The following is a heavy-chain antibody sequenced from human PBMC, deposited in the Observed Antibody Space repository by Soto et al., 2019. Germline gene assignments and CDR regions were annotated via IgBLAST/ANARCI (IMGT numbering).Heavy chain of an antibody. Sequence: SETLSLTCTVSGGSISSNNYYWGWIRQPPGKGLEWIGNIHYSGGTHYNPSLKSRVIVSVDTSKNQFSLKLSSVTAADTAVYYCARRGTYYFDSSGYYYPFDYWGQGTLVTVSS. V-gene: IGHV4-39*01. J-gene: IGHJ4*02. D-gene: IGHD3-22*01. CDR3: ARRGTYYFDSSGYYYPFDY. CDR2: IHYSGGT. CDR1: GGSISSNNYY.